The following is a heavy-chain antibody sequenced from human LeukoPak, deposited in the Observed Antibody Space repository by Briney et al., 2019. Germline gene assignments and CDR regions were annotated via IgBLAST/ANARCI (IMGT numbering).Heavy chain of an antibody. CDR3: AREQWYSSGWYNEMDDFAI. J-gene: IGHJ3*02. D-gene: IGHD6-19*01. Sequence: ASVKISCKASGYTFIGYYMHWVRQAPGQGLEWRGWINPNSGGTNYAQKFQGRVTMTRDTSISTAYMELSRLRSDDTAVYYCAREQWYSSGWYNEMDDFAIWGQGTMVTVSS. V-gene: IGHV1-2*02. CDR2: INPNSGGT. CDR1: GYTFIGYY.